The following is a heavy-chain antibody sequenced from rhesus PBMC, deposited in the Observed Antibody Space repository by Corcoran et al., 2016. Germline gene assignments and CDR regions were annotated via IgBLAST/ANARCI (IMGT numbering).Heavy chain of an antibody. D-gene: IGHD2-21*01. CDR3: ASQNTWSGWYFDL. J-gene: IGHJ2*01. Sequence: QVQLQESGPAVVKPSETLSLTCAVLGGSIRRRNWWTWIRPPPGKGLDWIGGISGSSESTEYNPALKRRVTSTKDTSKNQLSLKLSSVTAADTAVYYCASQNTWSGWYFDLWGPGTPITISS. CDR2: ISGSSEST. CDR1: GGSIRRRNW. V-gene: IGHV4-93*01.